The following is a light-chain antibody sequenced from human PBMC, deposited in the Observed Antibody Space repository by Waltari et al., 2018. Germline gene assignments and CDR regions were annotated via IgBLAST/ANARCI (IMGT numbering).Light chain of an antibody. CDR1: SSAIGAYTY. CDR3: GSYTSSSTWV. V-gene: IGLV2-14*01. CDR2: DVN. J-gene: IGLJ3*02. Sequence: QSAPPQPASVSGYLGQSITISCTGTSSAIGAYTYVSWCQQHPGKAPKVLIFDVNNRPSGVSDRFSASKSGNTASLTISGLQAEDEADYYCGSYTSSSTWVFGGGTKVTV.